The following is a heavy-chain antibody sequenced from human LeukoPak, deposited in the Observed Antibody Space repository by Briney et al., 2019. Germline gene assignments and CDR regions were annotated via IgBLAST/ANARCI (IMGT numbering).Heavy chain of an antibody. CDR2: INHSGST. Sequence: PGGSLRLSCAASGFIFSSYAMSWIRQPPGKGLEWIGEINHSGSTNYNPSLKSRVTISVDTSKNQFSLKLSSVTAADTAVYYCARGGYCSGGSCYFIGKDAFDIWGQGTMVTVSS. J-gene: IGHJ3*02. CDR3: ARGGYCSGGSCYFIGKDAFDI. V-gene: IGHV4-34*01. D-gene: IGHD2-15*01. CDR1: GFIFSSYA.